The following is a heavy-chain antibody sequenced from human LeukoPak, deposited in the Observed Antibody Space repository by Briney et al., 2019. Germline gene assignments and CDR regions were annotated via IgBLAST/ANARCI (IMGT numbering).Heavy chain of an antibody. J-gene: IGHJ5*02. CDR1: GGSFSGYY. D-gene: IGHD2-15*01. V-gene: IGHV4-34*01. CDR2: INHSGST. Sequence: SETLSLTCAVQGGSFSGYYWSWIRQPPGKGLEWMGEINHSGSTNYNPSLKSRVTISVDTSKNQFSLKLSSVTAADTAVYYCARGDLGYCSGGSCYGDWFDPWGQGTLVTVSS. CDR3: ARGDLGYCSGGSCYGDWFDP.